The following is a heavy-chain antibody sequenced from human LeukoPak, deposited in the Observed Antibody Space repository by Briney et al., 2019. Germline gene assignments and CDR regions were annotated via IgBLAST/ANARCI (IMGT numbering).Heavy chain of an antibody. J-gene: IGHJ2*01. CDR2: IYYSGGT. V-gene: IGHV4-39*07. Sequence: SETLSLTCTVSGGSISSSSYYWGWIRQPPGKGLEWIGSIYYSGGTYYNPSLKSRVTISVDTSKNQFSLNLSSVTAADTAVYYCARALVRATMVWYFDLWGRGTLVTVSS. CDR3: ARALVRATMVWYFDL. CDR1: GGSISSSSYY. D-gene: IGHD5-12*01.